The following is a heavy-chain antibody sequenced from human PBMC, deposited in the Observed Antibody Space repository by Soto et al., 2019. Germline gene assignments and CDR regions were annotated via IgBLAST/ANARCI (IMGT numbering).Heavy chain of an antibody. V-gene: IGHV1-18*01. D-gene: IGHD3-22*01. J-gene: IGHJ6*02. CDR3: ARDGHYYDSSGYSPYYYYGMDV. CDR1: GYTFTSYG. Sequence: ASVKVSYKASGYTFTSYGISWVRQAPGQGLEWMGWISAYNGNTNYAQKLQGRVTMTTDTSTSTAYMELRSLRSDDTAVYYCARDGHYYDSSGYSPYYYYGMDVWGQGTTVTVSS. CDR2: ISAYNGNT.